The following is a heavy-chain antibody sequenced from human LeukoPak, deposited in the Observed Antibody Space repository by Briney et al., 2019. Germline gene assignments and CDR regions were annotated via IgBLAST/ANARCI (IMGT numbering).Heavy chain of an antibody. CDR3: ARADIVLMVYAQTPKYYFDY. D-gene: IGHD2-8*01. CDR2: IYTSGST. V-gene: IGHV4-61*02. Sequence: PSETLSLTCTVSGGSISSGSYYWSWIRQPAGKGLEWIGRIYTSGSTNYNPSLKSRVTISVDTSKNQFSLKLSSVTAADTAVYYCARADIVLMVYAQTPKYYFDYWGQGTLVTVSS. CDR1: GGSISSGSYY. J-gene: IGHJ4*02.